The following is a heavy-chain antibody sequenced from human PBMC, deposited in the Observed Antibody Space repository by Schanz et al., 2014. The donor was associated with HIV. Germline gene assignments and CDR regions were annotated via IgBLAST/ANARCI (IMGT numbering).Heavy chain of an antibody. CDR2: ITPDGSVT. Sequence: DVQLVESGGGLIQPGESLRLSCVASGFTFGTTWMYWVRQGPGKGLTWVSYITPDGSVTYADSVKGRFTISRDISRNTIYLQMNGLRGEDTAVYYCRAWLLGDRMDVWGQGTTVAVSS. CDR1: GFTFGTTW. V-gene: IGHV3-74*01. CDR3: RAWLLGDRMDV. D-gene: IGHD3-22*01. J-gene: IGHJ6*02.